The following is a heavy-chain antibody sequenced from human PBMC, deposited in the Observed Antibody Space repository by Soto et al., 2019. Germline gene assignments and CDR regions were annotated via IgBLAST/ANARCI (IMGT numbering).Heavy chain of an antibody. CDR3: ARDNQFLEGLLTSYFDF. V-gene: IGHV1-3*01. J-gene: IGHJ4*02. CDR1: GYSFTGCA. Sequence: GASVKVSCKASGYSFTGCAMQWVRQAPGQGLEWMGWINGNNGNTKYSQQFQGRVTITRDTSASTAYMELRSLRFEDTAVYYCARDNQFLEGLLTSYFDFWGQGTLVTVSS. D-gene: IGHD3-3*01. CDR2: INGNNGNT.